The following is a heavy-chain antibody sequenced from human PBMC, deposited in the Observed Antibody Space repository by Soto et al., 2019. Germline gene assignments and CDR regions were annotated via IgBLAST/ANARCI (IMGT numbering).Heavy chain of an antibody. Sequence: TLSLTCTVSGGSICCGGYYWIWIRQHPGKGLEWIGYIYYSGSTYYNPSLKSRVTRSVDTAKNQFSLKLSSVTAADTAVYFCARDDYMGGDCRFLDFRGHGTLVTVSS. J-gene: IGHJ5*01. D-gene: IGHD2-21*02. V-gene: IGHV4-31*03. CDR1: GGSICCGGYY. CDR3: ARDDYMGGDCRFLDF. CDR2: IYYSGST.